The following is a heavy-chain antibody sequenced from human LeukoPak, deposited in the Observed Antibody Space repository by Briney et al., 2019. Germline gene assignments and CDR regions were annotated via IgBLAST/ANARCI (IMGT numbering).Heavy chain of an antibody. CDR3: ARDGPVYYGSGVLDY. CDR2: IIPILGIA. CDR1: GGTFSSYA. D-gene: IGHD3-10*01. V-gene: IGHV1-69*04. Sequence: SVNVSCKASGGTFSSYAISRVRQAPGQGLEWMGRIIPILGIANYAQKFQGRVTITADKSTSTAYMELSSLRSEDTAVYYCARDGPVYYGSGVLDYWGQGTLVTVSS. J-gene: IGHJ4*02.